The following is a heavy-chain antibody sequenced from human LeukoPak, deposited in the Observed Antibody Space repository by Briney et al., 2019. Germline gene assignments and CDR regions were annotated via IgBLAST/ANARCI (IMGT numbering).Heavy chain of an antibody. J-gene: IGHJ4*02. CDR3: ATVDTAMPYYFDY. CDR1: GGSISSGGYY. D-gene: IGHD5-18*01. V-gene: IGHV4-31*03. Sequence: SQTLSLTCTVSGGSISSGGYYWSWIRQHPGKGLEGIGYIYYSGSTYYNPFLKSRVTISVDTSKNQFSLKLSSVTAADTAVYYCATVDTAMPYYFDYWGQGTLVTVSS. CDR2: IYYSGST.